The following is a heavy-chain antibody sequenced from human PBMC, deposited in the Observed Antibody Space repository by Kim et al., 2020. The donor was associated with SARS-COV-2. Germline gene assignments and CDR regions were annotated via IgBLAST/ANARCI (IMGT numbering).Heavy chain of an antibody. D-gene: IGHD2-2*01. V-gene: IGHV5-51*01. J-gene: IGHJ6*02. Sequence: GESLKISCKGSGYSFTSYWIGWVRQMPGKGLEWMGIIYPGDSDTRYSPSFQGQVTISADKSISTAYLQWSSLKASDTAMYYCARHGDCSSTSCYIKGYYYYGMDVWGQGTTVTVSS. CDR2: IYPGDSDT. CDR3: ARHGDCSSTSCYIKGYYYYGMDV. CDR1: GYSFTSYW.